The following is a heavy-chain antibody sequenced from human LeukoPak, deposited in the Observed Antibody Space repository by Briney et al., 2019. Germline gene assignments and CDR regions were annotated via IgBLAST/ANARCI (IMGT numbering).Heavy chain of an antibody. CDR3: AKESQSDHIWGNYRSESSHFDF. J-gene: IGHJ4*02. D-gene: IGHD3-16*02. CDR1: GFTFSSFA. V-gene: IGHV3-23*01. CDR2: ISGSGEST. Sequence: ESGGSLRLSCAASGFTFSSFAMSWVRLAPGKGLQWLSAISGSGESTHYADSVRGRITISRDNSKNTLYLRVNTVGVEDTAVYYCAKESQSDHIWGNYRSESSHFDFWGQGIMVTVSS.